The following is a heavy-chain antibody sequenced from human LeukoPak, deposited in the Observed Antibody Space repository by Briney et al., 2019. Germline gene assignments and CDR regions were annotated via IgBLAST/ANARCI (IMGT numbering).Heavy chain of an antibody. V-gene: IGHV3-64D*09. D-gene: IGHD2-8*01. CDR1: RFTFRNYV. Sequence: GGSLRLPCSASRFTFRNYVMHWVGQAPGKGLEYVSSISRNADGTYFVDSVKGRFAISRDNSKTTLFLQMSSLRVEDTAVYYCVKDNGVGNSRRNYFDYWGQGALVTVSS. CDR3: VKDNGVGNSRRNYFDY. J-gene: IGHJ4*02. CDR2: ISRNADGT.